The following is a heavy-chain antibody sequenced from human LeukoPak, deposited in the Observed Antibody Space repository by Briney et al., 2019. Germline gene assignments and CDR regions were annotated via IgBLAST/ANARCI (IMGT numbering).Heavy chain of an antibody. CDR3: ARGQRDDFWSGHDAFDI. V-gene: IGHV1-18*01. D-gene: IGHD3-3*01. J-gene: IGHJ3*02. Sequence: GASVKVSCKASGGTFSSYGISWVRQAPGQGLEWMGWISAYNGNTNYAQKLQGRVTMTTDTSTSTAYMELRSLRSDDTAVYYCARGQRDDFWSGHDAFDIWGQGTMVTVSS. CDR1: GGTFSSYG. CDR2: ISAYNGNT.